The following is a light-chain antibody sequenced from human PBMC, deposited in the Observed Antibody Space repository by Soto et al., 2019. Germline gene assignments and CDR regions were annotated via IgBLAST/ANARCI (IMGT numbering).Light chain of an antibody. Sequence: QSVLTQPPSASGSPGQSVTISCTGTSSDVGGYNHVSWYQQNPGKAPKLMIYDVSKRPSGVPDRFSGSKSGNTASLTISGLQAEDEAYYYCASYAGSNNSVFGTGTKLTVL. V-gene: IGLV2-8*01. CDR1: SSDVGGYNH. CDR2: DVS. CDR3: ASYAGSNNSV. J-gene: IGLJ1*01.